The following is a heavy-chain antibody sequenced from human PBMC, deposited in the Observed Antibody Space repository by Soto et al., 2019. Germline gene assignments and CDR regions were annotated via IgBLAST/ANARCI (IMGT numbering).Heavy chain of an antibody. CDR3: ARGGYDFWRAYTGSLSQSYGMDL. J-gene: IGHJ6*02. CDR2: VIHTGST. CDR1: GDFIGRDNW. V-gene: IGHV4-4*02. D-gene: IGHD3-3*01. Sequence: QLQESGPGPVKPSGTLSPTCTVSGDFIGRDNWWTWVRLPPGKGLEWIGEVIHTGSTTYNPSLKGRVTISINKSKEQYSLMLTSVTAADTAVYFCARGGYDFWRAYTGSLSQSYGMDLWGQGTTVIVSS.